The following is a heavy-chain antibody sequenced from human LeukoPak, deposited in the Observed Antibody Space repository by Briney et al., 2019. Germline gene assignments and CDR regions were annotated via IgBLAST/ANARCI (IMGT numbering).Heavy chain of an antibody. V-gene: IGHV1-8*01. J-gene: IGHJ4*02. CDR1: GHTFTSYD. CDR3: ARGLKTGSSDDTDY. CDR2: MNPNGGNT. D-gene: IGHD6-19*01. Sequence: ASVKVSCKASGHTFTSYDINWVRQATGQGLEWMGWMNPNGGNTGYAQKFQGRVTMTRNTSISTAYMELSSLRSEDTAVYYCARGLKTGSSDDTDYWGQGTLVTVSS.